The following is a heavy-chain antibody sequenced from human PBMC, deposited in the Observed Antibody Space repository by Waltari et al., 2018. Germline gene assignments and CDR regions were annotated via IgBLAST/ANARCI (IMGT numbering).Heavy chain of an antibody. CDR3: ARSAIYCSSTSCYWPARRDNWFDP. J-gene: IGHJ5*02. CDR2: IYYSGST. CDR1: GGSNSSSSYH. V-gene: IGHV4-39*01. D-gene: IGHD2-2*01. Sequence: QLQLQESGPGLVKPSETLSLPCTVPGGSNSSSSYHWGVLRQPPGKGRERAGRIYYSGSTHYNPARKRRITISVDTSKNQFSLKLSSVTAADTAVYYCARSAIYCSSTSCYWPARRDNWFDPWGQGTLVTVSS.